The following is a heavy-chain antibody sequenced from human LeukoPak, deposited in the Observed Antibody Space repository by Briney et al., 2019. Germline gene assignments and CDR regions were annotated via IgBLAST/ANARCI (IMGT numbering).Heavy chain of an antibody. J-gene: IGHJ6*02. CDR3: AREGDPSPGYGMDV. D-gene: IGHD1-26*01. Sequence: GGSLRLSCAASGFTFSTYSMNWVRQAPGKGLGWVSAISSDSNYIYYTDSVKGRFTISRDNAKNSLYLQLNSLRAEDTAVYYCAREGDPSPGYGMDVWGQGTTVTVSS. CDR2: ISSDSNYI. V-gene: IGHV3-21*01. CDR1: GFTFSTYS.